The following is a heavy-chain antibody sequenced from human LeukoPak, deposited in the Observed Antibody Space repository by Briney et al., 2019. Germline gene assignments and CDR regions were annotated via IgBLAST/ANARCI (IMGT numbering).Heavy chain of an antibody. CDR2: INPNSGGT. CDR1: VCTFTCYY. D-gene: IGHD6-19*01. CDR3: ARPPQASSGWSDPFDY. Sequence: ASVKVSCKASVCTFTCYYMHWVRQAPGQGLEWMGWINPNSGGTNYAQKFQGRVTMTRDTSISTAYMELSRLRSDDTAVYYCARPPQASSGWSDPFDYWGQGTLVTVSS. V-gene: IGHV1-2*02. J-gene: IGHJ4*02.